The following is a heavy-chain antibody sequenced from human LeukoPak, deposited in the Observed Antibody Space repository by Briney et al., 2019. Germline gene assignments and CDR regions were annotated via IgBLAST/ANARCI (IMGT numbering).Heavy chain of an antibody. CDR2: IYYSGST. CDR3: ARGTRYSYIFDY. D-gene: IGHD5-18*01. V-gene: IGHV4-59*01. Sequence: PSETLSLTCTGSGGSISSYYWSWIRQPPGKGLEWIGYIYYSGSTNYNPSLKSRVTISIDTSKNQFSLKLSSVTAADTAVYYCARGTRYSYIFDYWGQGTLVTVSS. CDR1: GGSISSYY. J-gene: IGHJ4*02.